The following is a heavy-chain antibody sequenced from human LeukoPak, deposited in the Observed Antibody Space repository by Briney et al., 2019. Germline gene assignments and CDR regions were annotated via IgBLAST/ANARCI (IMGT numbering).Heavy chain of an antibody. CDR1: GFTFSNYG. V-gene: IGHV3-7*05. J-gene: IGHJ4*02. CDR3: ARVRYYFDY. CDR2: IKQDGSEK. Sequence: SGGSLRLSCAASGFTFSNYGMNWVRQAPGKGLEWVANIKQDGSEKYYVDSVKGRFTISRDDAKNSLNLQMNSLRAEDTAVYYCARVRYYFDYWGQGTLVTVSS.